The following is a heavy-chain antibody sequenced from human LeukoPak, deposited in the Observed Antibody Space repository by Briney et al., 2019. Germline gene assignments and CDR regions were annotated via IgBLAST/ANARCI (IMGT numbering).Heavy chain of an antibody. CDR2: ISGSGGST. D-gene: IGHD3-3*01. V-gene: IGHV3-23*01. CDR3: AKDRRYYDFWSGQGQPQLVGFCD. J-gene: IGHJ4*02. CDR1: GFTFSSYA. Sequence: GGSLRLSCAASGFTFSSYAMSWVRQAPGKGLEWVSAISGSGGSTYYADSVKGRFTISRDNSKNTLYLQMNSLRAEDTAVYYCAKDRRYYDFWSGQGQPQLVGFCDWGQGTLVTVSS.